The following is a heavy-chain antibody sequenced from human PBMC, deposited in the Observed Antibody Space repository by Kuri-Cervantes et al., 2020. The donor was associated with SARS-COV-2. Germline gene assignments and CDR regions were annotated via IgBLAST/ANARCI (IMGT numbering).Heavy chain of an antibody. CDR1: GFTFSDYN. V-gene: IGHV3-48*01. D-gene: IGHD2-2*01. J-gene: IGHJ4*01. CDR3: ARVSCSNTSCYADY. Sequence: GESLKISCAASGFTFSDYNMNWVRQAPRKGLEWVSYISRSSSTIYYADSVKGRFTSSRDNAKNSLYLQMNSLRAEDTAVYYCARVSCSNTSCYADYWGHGNLVHGAS. CDR2: ISRSSSTI.